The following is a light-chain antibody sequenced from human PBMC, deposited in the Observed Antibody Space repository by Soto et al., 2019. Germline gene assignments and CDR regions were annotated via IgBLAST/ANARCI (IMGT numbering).Light chain of an antibody. CDR2: NVS. CDR3: TSYVGSIYI. CDR1: SSDVGAYNF. Sequence: LTQPHSVSESPGKTVTISCTGTSSDVGAYNFASWYQQHPGKAPKLMIHNVSNRPSGVSNRFSGSKSYNTASLTISGLQAEDEADYYCTSYVGSIYIFGTGTKLTVL. V-gene: IGLV2-14*01. J-gene: IGLJ1*01.